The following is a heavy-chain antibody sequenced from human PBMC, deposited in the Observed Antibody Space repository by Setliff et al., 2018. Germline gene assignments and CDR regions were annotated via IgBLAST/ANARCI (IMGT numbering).Heavy chain of an antibody. Sequence: PSETLSLTCTVSGYSISSGHYWGWIRQSPGKGLDWIGSIFHTGAAYYNPSLESRVTTLVDTSKNHFSLKLSSVTAADTAVYYCARQTGEQLVDYWGQGTLVTVSS. CDR2: IFHTGAA. CDR3: ARQTGEQLVDY. CDR1: GYSISSGHY. V-gene: IGHV4-38-2*02. D-gene: IGHD6-6*01. J-gene: IGHJ4*02.